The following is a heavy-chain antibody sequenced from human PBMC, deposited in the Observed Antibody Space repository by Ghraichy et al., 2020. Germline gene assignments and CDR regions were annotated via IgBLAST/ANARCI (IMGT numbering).Heavy chain of an antibody. Sequence: SETLSLTCSVSGGSIGTDYWGWIRQPPGKGLEWIGYVYYPGSTSYNPSLKSRLTISVDTSKNQFSLKLASVTAAGTAVYYCARVAVAALRGDWFDPWGHGALVTGSS. CDR3: ARVAVAALRGDWFDP. D-gene: IGHD3-3*02. CDR1: GGSIGTDY. V-gene: IGHV4-59*01. CDR2: VYYPGST. J-gene: IGHJ5*02.